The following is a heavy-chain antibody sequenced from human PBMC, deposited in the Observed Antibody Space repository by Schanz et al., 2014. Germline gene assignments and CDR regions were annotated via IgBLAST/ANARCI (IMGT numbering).Heavy chain of an antibody. CDR3: VRDERISSGVWFDP. CDR1: GFTFRNNW. J-gene: IGHJ5*02. CDR2: IDGEGTDT. D-gene: IGHD3-22*01. Sequence: EVQLVESGGGLVKSGGSLRLSCATSGFTFRNNWMHWFRQGPGKGLSWVSRIDGEGTDTRYADSVKGRFTISRDNARNMVFLQMSSLRADDTAVYYCVRDERISSGVWFDPWGQGTLVTVSS. V-gene: IGHV3-74*02.